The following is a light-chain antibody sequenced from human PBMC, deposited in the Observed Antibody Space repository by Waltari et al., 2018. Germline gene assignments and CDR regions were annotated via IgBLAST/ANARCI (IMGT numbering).Light chain of an antibody. J-gene: IGKJ1*01. Sequence: IVLTQSPGTLSLSPGDRATLSCRASQSVSSSLAWYQQKPGQAPKLLIYGASTRATGIPDRFTGSGSGTDFSLTISSLEPEDFAIYFCQHYVRLPATFGQGTKVEIK. CDR1: QSVSSS. CDR3: QHYVRLPAT. V-gene: IGKV3-20*01. CDR2: GAS.